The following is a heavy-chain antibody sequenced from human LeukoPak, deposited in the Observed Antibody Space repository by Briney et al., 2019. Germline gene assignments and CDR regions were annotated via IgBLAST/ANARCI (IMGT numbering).Heavy chain of an antibody. V-gene: IGHV4-4*07. CDR1: GGSISSYY. CDR2: IYTSGST. Sequence: PSETLSLTCTVSGGSISSYYWSWIRQPAGKGLEWIGRIYTSGSTKYNPSLKSRVTMSVDTSKNQFSLKLSSVTAADTAVYYCARDLGYCSGGSCYAPADFPRADNWFDPWGQGTLVTVSS. CDR3: ARDLGYCSGGSCYAPADFPRADNWFDP. D-gene: IGHD2-15*01. J-gene: IGHJ5*02.